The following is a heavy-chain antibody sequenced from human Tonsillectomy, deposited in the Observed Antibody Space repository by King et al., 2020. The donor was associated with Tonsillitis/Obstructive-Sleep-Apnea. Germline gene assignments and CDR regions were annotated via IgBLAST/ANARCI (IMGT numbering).Heavy chain of an antibody. CDR1: GGSISSSSYY. J-gene: IGHJ4*02. CDR3: ARQIVVVVTASRTYAFDY. CDR2: IYYSGST. V-gene: IGHV4-39*01. Sequence: QLQESGPGLVKPSETLSLTCTVSGGSISSSSYYWGWIRQPPGKGLEWIGSIYYSGSTYYNPSLKSRVTISVDTSENQFSLKLSSVTAADTAVYYCARQIVVVVTASRTYAFDYWGQGTLVTVSS. D-gene: IGHD2-21*02.